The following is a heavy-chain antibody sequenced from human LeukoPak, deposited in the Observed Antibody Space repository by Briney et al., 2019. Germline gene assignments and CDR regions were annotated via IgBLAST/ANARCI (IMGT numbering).Heavy chain of an antibody. D-gene: IGHD3-3*01. CDR3: ARHNPTYYDFWNPQGWFDP. CDR1: GGSISSYY. Sequence: PSETLSLTCTVSGGSISSYYWSWIRQPPGKGLEWIGYIYYSGSTNYNPSLKSRVTISVDTSKNQFSLKLSSVTAADTAVYYCARHNPTYYDFWNPQGWFDPWGQGTLVTVSS. V-gene: IGHV4-59*08. CDR2: IYYSGST. J-gene: IGHJ5*02.